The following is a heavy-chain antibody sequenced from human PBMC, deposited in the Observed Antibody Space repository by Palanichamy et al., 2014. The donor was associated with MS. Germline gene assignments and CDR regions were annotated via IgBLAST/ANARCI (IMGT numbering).Heavy chain of an antibody. J-gene: IGHJ4*02. CDR1: GASISNKY. Sequence: QVQLQESGPGLVKPSETLSLTCSVSGASISNKYWSWIRQPAGKGLEWIGRISASGSTNYNPSLKSRVTMSIDTSKNQFSLKLDSVTAADTAVFYCARDDTTSLDYWGQGTLVTVSS. D-gene: IGHD4-17*01. V-gene: IGHV4-4*07. CDR2: ISASGST. CDR3: ARDDTTSLDY.